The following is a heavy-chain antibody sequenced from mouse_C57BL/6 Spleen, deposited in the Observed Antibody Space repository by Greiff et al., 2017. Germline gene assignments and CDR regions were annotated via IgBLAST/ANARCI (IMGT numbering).Heavy chain of an antibody. Sequence: VQLQQSGAELVKPGASVKISCKASGYAFSSYWMNWVKQRPGKGLEWIGQIYPGDGDTNYNGKFKGKATLTADKSSSTAYMQLSSLTSEDSAVYYCAGGGDYDGPLFAYWGQGTLVTVSA. CDR3: AGGGDYDGPLFAY. J-gene: IGHJ3*01. V-gene: IGHV1-80*01. CDR2: IYPGDGDT. CDR1: GYAFSSYW. D-gene: IGHD2-4*01.